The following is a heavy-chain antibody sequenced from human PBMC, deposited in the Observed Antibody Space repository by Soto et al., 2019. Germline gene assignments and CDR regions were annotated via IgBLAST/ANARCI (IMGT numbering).Heavy chain of an antibody. D-gene: IGHD3-10*01. CDR1: GYTFTSYA. Sequence: ASVKVSCKASGYTFTSYAMHWVRQAPGQRLEWMGWINAGNGNTKYSQKFQGRVTITRDTSASTAYMELSSLRSEDTAVYYCARGGGVYYYGSGSSNWFDPWGQGTLVTVSS. CDR2: INAGNGNT. J-gene: IGHJ5*02. V-gene: IGHV1-3*01. CDR3: ARGGGVYYYGSGSSNWFDP.